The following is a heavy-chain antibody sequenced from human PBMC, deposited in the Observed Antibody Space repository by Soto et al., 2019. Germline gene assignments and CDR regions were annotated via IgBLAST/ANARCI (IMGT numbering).Heavy chain of an antibody. D-gene: IGHD4-17*01. J-gene: IGHJ4*02. Sequence: LRLSCAASGFTFSSYEMNWVRQAPGKGLEWVSYISSSGSTIYYADSVKGRFTISRDNAKNSLYLQMNSLRAEDTAVYYCAREGPYGPIDYWGQGTLVTVSS. CDR3: AREGPYGPIDY. V-gene: IGHV3-48*03. CDR1: GFTFSSYE. CDR2: ISSSGSTI.